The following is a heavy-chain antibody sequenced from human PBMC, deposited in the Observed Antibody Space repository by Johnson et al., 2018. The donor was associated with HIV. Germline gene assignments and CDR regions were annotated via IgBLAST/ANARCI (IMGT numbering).Heavy chain of an antibody. CDR2: IKQDGSER. CDR3: ARSVALIVATFDAFDI. J-gene: IGHJ3*02. CDR1: GFAVSSNY. V-gene: IGHV3-7*01. D-gene: IGHD5-12*01. Sequence: VQLVESGGGLVRPGGSLRLSCAASGFAVSSNYMNWVRQTPGKGLEWVATIKQDGSERYHADSVKGRFTISRDNAKNSLYLQMNSLRAEDTAVYYCARSVALIVATFDAFDIWGQGTMVTVSS.